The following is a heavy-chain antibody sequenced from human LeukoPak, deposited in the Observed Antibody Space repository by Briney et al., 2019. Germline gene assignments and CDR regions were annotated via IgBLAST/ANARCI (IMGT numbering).Heavy chain of an antibody. D-gene: IGHD2-2*01. Sequence: GASVKVSCKASGGTFSSYAISWVRQAPGQGLEWMGRIIPILGIANYAQKFQGRVTFTADKSTSTAYMELSSLRSEDTAVYYCARGELGYCSSNSCYPLETFDYWGQGTLVTVSS. J-gene: IGHJ4*02. CDR1: GGTFSSYA. CDR3: ARGELGYCSSNSCYPLETFDY. V-gene: IGHV1-69*04. CDR2: IIPILGIA.